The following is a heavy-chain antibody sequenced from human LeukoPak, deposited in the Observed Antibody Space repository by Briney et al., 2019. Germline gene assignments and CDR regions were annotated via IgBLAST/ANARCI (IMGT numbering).Heavy chain of an antibody. J-gene: IGHJ5*02. CDR1: GGSISSGGYY. CDR2: IYYSGST. CDR3: ARQSTPTRGWFDP. Sequence: PSETLSLTCTVSGGSISSGGYYWSWIRQHPGKGLEWIGYIYYSGSTNYNPSLKSRVTISVDTSKNQFSLKLSSVTAADTAVYYCARQSTPTRGWFDPWGQGTLVTVSS. V-gene: IGHV4-61*08.